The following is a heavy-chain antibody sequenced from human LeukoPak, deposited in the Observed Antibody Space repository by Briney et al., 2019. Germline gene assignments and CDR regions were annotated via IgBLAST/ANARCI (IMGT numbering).Heavy chain of an antibody. D-gene: IGHD3-16*02. CDR3: ARITFGGVIVPL. CDR1: GGTFSNHA. Sequence: ASVKVSCKASGGTFSNHAVSWVRQAPGQGLEWMGWINPNSGDTTYTQKFQGRVTMTRDTSITTTYMELSSLRSDDTAVYYCARITFGGVIVPLWGQGTLVTVSS. J-gene: IGHJ4*02. CDR2: INPNSGDT. V-gene: IGHV1-2*02.